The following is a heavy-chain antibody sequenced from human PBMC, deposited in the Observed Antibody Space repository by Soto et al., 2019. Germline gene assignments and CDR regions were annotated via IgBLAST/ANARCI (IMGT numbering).Heavy chain of an antibody. V-gene: IGHV3-9*01. Sequence: SGWSLRLSCTSSVFTFVDYAMQWVRQVPGRGLEWVSGISWTGVSFGYADSVKGRFTISRDNAKNSLFLQMNSLRHEDTAFYYCAKDRNTAMVTGDFDYWGQGTLVTVSS. CDR3: AKDRNTAMVTGDFDY. J-gene: IGHJ4*02. CDR2: ISWTGVSF. CDR1: VFTFVDYA. D-gene: IGHD5-18*01.